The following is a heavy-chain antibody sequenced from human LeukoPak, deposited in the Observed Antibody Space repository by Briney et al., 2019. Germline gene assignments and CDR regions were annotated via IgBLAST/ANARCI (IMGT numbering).Heavy chain of an antibody. Sequence: ASVKVSRKASGGTFSSYAISWVRQAPGQGLEWMGGIIPIFGTANYAQKFQGRVTITADKSTSTAYMELSSLRSEDTAVYYCARDRAARHYYYYYMDVWGKGTTVTVSS. CDR3: ARDRAARHYYYYYMDV. CDR1: GGTFSSYA. V-gene: IGHV1-69*06. CDR2: IIPIFGTA. J-gene: IGHJ6*03. D-gene: IGHD6-6*01.